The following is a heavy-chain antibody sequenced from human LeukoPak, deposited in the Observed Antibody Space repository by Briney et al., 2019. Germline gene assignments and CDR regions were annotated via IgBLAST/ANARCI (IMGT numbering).Heavy chain of an antibody. V-gene: IGHV4-34*01. J-gene: IGHJ6*02. Sequence: SETLSLTCAVSGGSFSGYYWSWIRQSPGKGLEWIGEINHSGNTNYNPSLKSRVTISVDTSKNQFSLKLSSVTAADTAVYYCARQIARGSVSYYYYGMDVWGQGTTVTVSS. CDR3: ARQIARGSVSYYYYGMDV. D-gene: IGHD3-10*01. CDR2: INHSGNT. CDR1: GGSFSGYY.